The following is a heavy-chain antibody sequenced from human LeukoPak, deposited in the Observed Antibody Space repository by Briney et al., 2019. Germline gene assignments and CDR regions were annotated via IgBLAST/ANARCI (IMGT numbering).Heavy chain of an antibody. CDR2: ISTSGST. CDR3: ARSYGDYTILAY. Sequence: SETLSLTCTVSGGSISSGTYYWTWIRQPAGKGLEWIGRISTSGSTSYNPSIKSRLTMSLDTSKNQFSLKLNFVTAADTAVYYCARSYGDYTILAYWGQGTLVTVSS. CDR1: GGSISSGTYY. V-gene: IGHV4-61*02. J-gene: IGHJ4*02. D-gene: IGHD4-17*01.